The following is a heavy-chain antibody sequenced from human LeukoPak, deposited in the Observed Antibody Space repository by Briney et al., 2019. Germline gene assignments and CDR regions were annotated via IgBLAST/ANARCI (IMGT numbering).Heavy chain of an antibody. V-gene: IGHV4-38-2*02. J-gene: IGHJ5*02. CDR1: GYSLSSGYY. CDR2: IYHSGRT. CDR3: ARVALIAAAGTWFDP. D-gene: IGHD6-13*01. Sequence: SETLSLTCTVSGYSLSSGYYWGWIRQPPGKGLEWIGSIYHSGRTYYNPSLKSRVTISVDTSKNQFSLKLSSVTAADTAVYYCARVALIAAAGTWFDPWGQGTLVTVSS.